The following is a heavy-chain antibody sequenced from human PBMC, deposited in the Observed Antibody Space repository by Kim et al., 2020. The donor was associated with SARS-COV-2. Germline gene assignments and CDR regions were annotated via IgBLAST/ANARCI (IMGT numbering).Heavy chain of an antibody. V-gene: IGHV3-30*03. D-gene: IGHD3-9*01. J-gene: IGHJ6*02. Sequence: VTGRFTISRDNSKNTLYLQMNSLRAEDTAVYYCAPVTYYDILTDLYGMDVWGQGTTVTVSS. CDR3: APVTYYDILTDLYGMDV.